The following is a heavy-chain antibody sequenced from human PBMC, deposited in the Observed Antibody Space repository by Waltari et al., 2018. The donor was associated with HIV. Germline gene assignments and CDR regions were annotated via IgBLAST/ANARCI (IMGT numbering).Heavy chain of an antibody. V-gene: IGHV2-5*01. CDR3: VHRRLARAVAGTLYNWFDP. Sequence: QITLKESGPTLVKPTQTLTLTCPFSGFSLSTSGVGVGWSRQPPGKALEWLALIYGNDAKRYSPSLKSRLTITKDTSKNQVVLTLTNVDPVDTATYYCVHRRLARAVAGTLYNWFDPWGQGILVTVSS. CDR2: IYGNDAK. D-gene: IGHD6-19*01. CDR1: GFSLSTSGVG. J-gene: IGHJ5*02.